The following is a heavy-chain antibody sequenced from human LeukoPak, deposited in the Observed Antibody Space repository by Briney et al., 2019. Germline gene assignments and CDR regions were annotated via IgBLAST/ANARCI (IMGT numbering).Heavy chain of an antibody. CDR1: GGSISSSSYY. Sequence: SETLSLTCTVSGGSISSSSYYWGWIRQPPGKGLEWIGSIYYSGSTYYNPSLKSRVTISVDTSKNQFSLKLSSVTAADTAVYYCARLIEEVIPSSSWYFGGYYFDYWGQGTLVTVSS. CDR2: IYYSGST. V-gene: IGHV4-39*07. J-gene: IGHJ4*02. CDR3: ARLIEEVIPSSSWYFGGYYFDY. D-gene: IGHD6-13*01.